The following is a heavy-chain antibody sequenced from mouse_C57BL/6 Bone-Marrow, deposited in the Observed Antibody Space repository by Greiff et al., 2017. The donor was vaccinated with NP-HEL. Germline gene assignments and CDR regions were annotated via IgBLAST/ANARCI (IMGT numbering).Heavy chain of an antibody. CDR1: GYSITSGYY. CDR3: ARDRALYAMDY. Sequence: EVQLVESGPGLVKPSQSLSLTCSVTGYSITSGYYWNWIRQFPGNKLEWMGYISYDGSNNYNPSLKNRISITRDTSKNQFFLKLNSVTTEDTATYYCARDRALYAMDYWGQGTSVTVSS. J-gene: IGHJ4*01. CDR2: ISYDGSN. D-gene: IGHD3-1*01. V-gene: IGHV3-6*01.